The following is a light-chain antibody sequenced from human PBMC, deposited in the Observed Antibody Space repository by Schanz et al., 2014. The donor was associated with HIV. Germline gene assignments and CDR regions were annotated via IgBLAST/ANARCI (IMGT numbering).Light chain of an antibody. CDR3: QSFDGSVSAVV. J-gene: IGLJ2*01. Sequence: QSVLTQPPSVSEAPRQRVTISCSGSSSNIGNNAVNWYQQLPGKAPKLLIYYDDLLPSGVSDRFSGSKSDTSASLAISGLQSEDEADYYCQSFDGSVSAVVFGGGTKLTVL. CDR1: SSNIGNNA. V-gene: IGLV1-36*01. CDR2: YDD.